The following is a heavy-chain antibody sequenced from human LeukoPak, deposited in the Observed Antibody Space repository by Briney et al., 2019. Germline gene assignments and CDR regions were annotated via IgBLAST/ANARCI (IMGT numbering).Heavy chain of an antibody. CDR3: ATDPLRGGDY. CDR1: GYTFTSYG. V-gene: IGHV1-69*13. D-gene: IGHD3-10*01. Sequence: SVKVSCKASGYTFTSYGISWVRQAPGQGLEWMGGIIPIFGTANYAQKFQGRVTITADESTSTAYMELSSLRSEDTAVYYCATDPLRGGDYWGQGTLVTVSS. CDR2: IIPIFGTA. J-gene: IGHJ4*02.